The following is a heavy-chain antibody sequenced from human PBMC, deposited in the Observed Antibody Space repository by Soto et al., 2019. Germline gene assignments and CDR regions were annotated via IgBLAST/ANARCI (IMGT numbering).Heavy chain of an antibody. CDR2: IYHSGST. V-gene: IGHV4-30-2*01. CDR3: ATLYSSGWNNFDY. CDR1: GGSISSGGYS. J-gene: IGHJ4*02. D-gene: IGHD6-19*01. Sequence: PSETLSLTCAVSGGSISSGGYSWSWIRQPPGKGLEWIGYIYHSGSTYYNPSLKSRVTISVDRSKNQFSLKLSSVTAADTAVYYCATLYSSGWNNFDYWGQGTLVTVSS.